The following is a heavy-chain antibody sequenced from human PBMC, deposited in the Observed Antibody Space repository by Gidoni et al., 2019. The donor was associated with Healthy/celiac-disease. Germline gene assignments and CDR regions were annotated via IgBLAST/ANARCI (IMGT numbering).Heavy chain of an antibody. V-gene: IGHV3-30-3*01. Sequence: QVQLVESGGGVVQPGRSLRLSCAASGFNFSSYDMHWVRQAPGKGLEWVAVISYDGSNKYYADSVKGRFTISRDNSKNTLYLQMNSLRAEDTAVYYCATLSHQLLWFGVDAFDIWGQGTMVTVSS. CDR3: ATLSHQLLWFGVDAFDI. CDR2: ISYDGSNK. CDR1: GFNFSSYD. D-gene: IGHD3-10*01. J-gene: IGHJ3*02.